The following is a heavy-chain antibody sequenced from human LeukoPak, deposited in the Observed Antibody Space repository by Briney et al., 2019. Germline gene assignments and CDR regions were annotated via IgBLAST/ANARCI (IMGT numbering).Heavy chain of an antibody. CDR2: ISYDGSNK. CDR1: GFTFSRYG. D-gene: IGHD4-17*01. Sequence: PGGSLRLSCAASGFTFSRYGMHWVRQAPGKGLEWVAVISYDGSNKYYADSVKGRFTISRDNSKNTLYLQMNSLRAEDTAVYYCAKDGLATVNLYFQHWGQGTLVTVSS. CDR3: AKDGLATVNLYFQH. V-gene: IGHV3-30*18. J-gene: IGHJ1*01.